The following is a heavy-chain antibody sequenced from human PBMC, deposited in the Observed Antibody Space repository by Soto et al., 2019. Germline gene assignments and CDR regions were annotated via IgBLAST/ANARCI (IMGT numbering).Heavy chain of an antibody. D-gene: IGHD6-19*01. V-gene: IGHV3-23*01. CDR3: AKGCPSAVAGTRRGY. Sequence: EVQLLESGGGLVQPGGSLRLSCAASGFTFSSYAMSWVRQAPGKGLECVSAISGSGGSTYYADSVKGRFTISRDNSKNTQYLQMHSLRAEDTAVYNRAKGCPSAVAGTRRGYWGQGTLVTVS. J-gene: IGHJ1*01. CDR2: ISGSGGST. CDR1: GFTFSSYA.